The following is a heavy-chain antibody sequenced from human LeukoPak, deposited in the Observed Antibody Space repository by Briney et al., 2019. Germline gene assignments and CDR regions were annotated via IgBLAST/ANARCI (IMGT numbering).Heavy chain of an antibody. J-gene: IGHJ6*02. Sequence: PSETLSLTCAVYGGSFSGYYWSWIRQPPGKGLEWIGEINHSGSTSYNPSLKSRVTISVDTSKNQFSLRLSSVTAADTAVYYCARITIFPPVYYYYGMDVWGQGTTVTVSS. V-gene: IGHV4-34*01. CDR2: INHSGST. D-gene: IGHD3-9*01. CDR1: GGSFSGYY. CDR3: ARITIFPPVYYYYGMDV.